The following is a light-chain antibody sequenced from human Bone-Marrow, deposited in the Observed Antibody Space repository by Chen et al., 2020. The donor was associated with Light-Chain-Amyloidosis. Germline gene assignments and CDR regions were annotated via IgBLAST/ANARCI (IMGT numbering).Light chain of an antibody. V-gene: IGKV3-15*01. Sequence: EVVMTQSPATLSVSPGERVTLSCRASQSVSTNLVWYQQKPGQAPRLLIYDASTRATDIPARFSGSGSGTDFTLTISGLQSEDLAVYYCQQCKHWPSWTFGQGTKVEIK. CDR2: DAS. CDR1: QSVSTN. CDR3: QQCKHWPSWT. J-gene: IGKJ1*01.